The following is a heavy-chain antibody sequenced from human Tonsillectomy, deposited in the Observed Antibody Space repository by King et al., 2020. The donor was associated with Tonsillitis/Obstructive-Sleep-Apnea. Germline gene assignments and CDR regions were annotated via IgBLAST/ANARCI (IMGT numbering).Heavy chain of an antibody. CDR2: IYPGDSDT. D-gene: IGHD1-26*01. CDR3: ARQLRRGHSGSYHGFDY. Sequence: VQLVESGAEVKKPGESLTISCKGSGYSFTSYWIGWVRQMPGKGLEWMGIIYPGDSDTRYSPSFQGQVTISADKSISTAYLQWSSLKASDTAMYYCARQLRRGHSGSYHGFDYWGQGTLVTVSS. V-gene: IGHV5-51*01. CDR1: GYSFTSYW. J-gene: IGHJ4*02.